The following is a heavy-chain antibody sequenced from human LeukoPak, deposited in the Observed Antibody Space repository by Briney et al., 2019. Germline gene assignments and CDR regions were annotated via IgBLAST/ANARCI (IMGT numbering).Heavy chain of an antibody. Sequence: PSETLSLTCTVSGYSISSGYYWGWIRQPPGKGLEWIGSIYHSGSTYYNPSLKSRVTISVDTSKNQFSLKLSSVTAADTAVYYCARDPRMGSSWPDAFDIWGQGTMVTVSS. V-gene: IGHV4-38-2*02. CDR2: IYHSGST. J-gene: IGHJ3*02. CDR3: ARDPRMGSSWPDAFDI. D-gene: IGHD6-13*01. CDR1: GYSISSGYY.